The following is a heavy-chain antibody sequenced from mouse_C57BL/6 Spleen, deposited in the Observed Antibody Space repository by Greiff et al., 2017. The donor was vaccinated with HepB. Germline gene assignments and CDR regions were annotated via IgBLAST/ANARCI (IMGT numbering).Heavy chain of an antibody. Sequence: VQLQQSGPELVKPGASVKISCKASGYTFTDYYMNWVKQSHGKSLEWIGDINPNNGGTSYNQKFKGKATLTVDKSSSTAYMELRSLTSEDSAVYYCARPYYSNYEGFAYWGQGTLVTVSA. D-gene: IGHD2-5*01. CDR1: GYTFTDYY. CDR2: INPNNGGT. J-gene: IGHJ3*01. CDR3: ARPYYSNYEGFAY. V-gene: IGHV1-26*01.